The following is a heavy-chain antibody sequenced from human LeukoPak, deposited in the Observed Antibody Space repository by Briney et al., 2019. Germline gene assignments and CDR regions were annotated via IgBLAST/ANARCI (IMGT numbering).Heavy chain of an antibody. Sequence: PSETLSLTCTVSGGSISSHYWSWIRQPPGKGLEWIGYIYYSGSTYYNPSLKSRVTISVDTSKNQFSLKLSSVTVADTAVYYCAWFGDLSAPYYWGQGTLVTVSS. CDR3: AWFGDLSAPYY. J-gene: IGHJ4*02. V-gene: IGHV4-59*04. D-gene: IGHD3-10*01. CDR1: GGSISSHY. CDR2: IYYSGST.